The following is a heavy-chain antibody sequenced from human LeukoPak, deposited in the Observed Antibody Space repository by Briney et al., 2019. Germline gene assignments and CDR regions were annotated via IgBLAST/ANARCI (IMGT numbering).Heavy chain of an antibody. CDR2: ISYDGSNK. CDR1: GFTFSSYG. D-gene: IGHD6-13*01. J-gene: IGHJ4*02. Sequence: PGGSLRLSCAASGFTFSSYGMHWVRQAPGKGLEWVAVISYDGSNKYYADSVKGRFTISRDNSKNTLYLQMNSLRAEDTAVYYCASGPYSSSWYYFDYWGQGTLVTVSS. V-gene: IGHV3-30*03. CDR3: ASGPYSSSWYYFDY.